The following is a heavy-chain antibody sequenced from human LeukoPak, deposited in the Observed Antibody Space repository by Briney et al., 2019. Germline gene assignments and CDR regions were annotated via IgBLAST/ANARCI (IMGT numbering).Heavy chain of an antibody. D-gene: IGHD1-26*01. J-gene: IGHJ6*03. CDR3: ARVDSGSYALYYYYYMDV. CDR2: ISGSGGST. Sequence: GGSLRLTCAASGFTFSSYAMSWVRQAPGKGLEWVSAISGSGGSTYYADSVKGRFTISRDNSKNTLYLQMNSLRAEDTAVYYCARVDSGSYALYYYYYMDVWGKGTTVTVSS. V-gene: IGHV3-23*01. CDR1: GFTFSSYA.